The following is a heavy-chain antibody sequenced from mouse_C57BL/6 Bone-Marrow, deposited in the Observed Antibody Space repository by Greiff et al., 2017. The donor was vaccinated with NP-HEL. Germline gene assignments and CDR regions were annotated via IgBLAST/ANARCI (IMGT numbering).Heavy chain of an antibody. J-gene: IGHJ2*01. D-gene: IGHD4-1*01. Sequence: VQLQQSGAELVRPGASVTLSCKASGYTFTDYEMHWVKQTPVHGLEWIGAIDPETGGTAYNQKFKGKAILTADKSSSTAYMELRSLTSEDSAVYYCTKTGPPYYFDYWGQGTTLTVSS. V-gene: IGHV1-15*01. CDR1: GYTFTDYE. CDR3: TKTGPPYYFDY. CDR2: IDPETGGT.